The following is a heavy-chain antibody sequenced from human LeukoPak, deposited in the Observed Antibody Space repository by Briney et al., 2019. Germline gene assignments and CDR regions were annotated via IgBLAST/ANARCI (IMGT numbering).Heavy chain of an antibody. J-gene: IGHJ4*02. D-gene: IGHD2-15*01. CDR2: MYHSGST. CDR3: SRDPYCSGGSCYPFDY. CDR1: GYSLSSGYF. V-gene: IGHV4-38-2*02. Sequence: SETLSLTCAVSGYSLSSGYFWGWIRQPPGKGLEWIGSMYHSGSTYNNPSLKSRVTISVDTSKNQFSLKLRSVTAADTAVYYCSRDPYCSGGSCYPFDYWGQGTLVTVSS.